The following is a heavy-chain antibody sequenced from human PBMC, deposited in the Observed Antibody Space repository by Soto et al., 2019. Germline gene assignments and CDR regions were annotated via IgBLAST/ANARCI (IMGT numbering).Heavy chain of an antibody. V-gene: IGHV3-74*01. CDR2: INSDGSST. J-gene: IGHJ3*02. CDR3: AREGAADAFDI. CDR1: GFTFSSYA. Sequence: GGSLRLSCAASGFTFSSYAMHWVRQAPGKGLVWVSRINSDGSSTNYADSVKGRFTISRDNAKSTLYLQMNSLSAEDTAVYYCAREGAADAFDIWGPGTMVTVSS. D-gene: IGHD1-26*01.